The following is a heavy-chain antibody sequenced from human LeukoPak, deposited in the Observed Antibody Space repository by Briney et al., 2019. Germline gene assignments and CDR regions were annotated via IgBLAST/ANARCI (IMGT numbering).Heavy chain of an antibody. CDR2: INPNSGGT. Sequence: ASVNVSCKASGYTFTSYYMHWVRQAPGQGLEWMGWINPNSGGTNYAQQFQGRVTMTRDTSISTAYMELSRLRSDDTGVYYCAREVNYYDSSGYYCDYWGQGTLVTVSS. CDR3: AREVNYYDSSGYYCDY. V-gene: IGHV1-2*02. CDR1: GYTFTSYY. J-gene: IGHJ4*02. D-gene: IGHD3-22*01.